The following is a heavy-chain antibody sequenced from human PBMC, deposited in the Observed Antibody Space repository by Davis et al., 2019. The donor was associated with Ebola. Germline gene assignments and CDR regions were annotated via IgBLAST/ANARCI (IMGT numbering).Heavy chain of an antibody. CDR2: ISPDGSVK. CDR1: EFTFRSYW. Sequence: GESLKISCVASEFTFRSYWFHWVRQAPGKGLVWVSRISPDGSVKNYADSVKGRFTIFRDNAKNMGYLQVDSLSADDTALYYCATDLSGPRDYWGQGTVVTVSS. J-gene: IGHJ4*02. D-gene: IGHD1-26*01. CDR3: ATDLSGPRDY. V-gene: IGHV3-74*01.